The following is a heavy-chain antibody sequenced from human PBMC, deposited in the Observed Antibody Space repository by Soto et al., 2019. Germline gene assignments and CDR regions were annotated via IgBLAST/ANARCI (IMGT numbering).Heavy chain of an antibody. D-gene: IGHD3-3*01. CDR1: GFTFSSYS. CDR2: ISSSSSTI. Sequence: GGSLRLSCAASGFTFSSYSMNWVRQAPGKGLEWVSYISSSSSTIYYADSVKGRFTISRDNAKNSLYLQMNSLRAEDTAVYYCARGGTYQDFWSGTDAFDIWGQGTMVTVSS. CDR3: ARGGTYQDFWSGTDAFDI. V-gene: IGHV3-48*01. J-gene: IGHJ3*02.